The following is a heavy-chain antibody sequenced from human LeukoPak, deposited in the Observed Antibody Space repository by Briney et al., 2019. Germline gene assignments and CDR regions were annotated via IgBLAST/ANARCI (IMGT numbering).Heavy chain of an antibody. CDR1: GVSLSNYA. J-gene: IGHJ4*02. CDR3: ATDYGDYEPIDY. CDR2: ISFDGTNK. V-gene: IGHV3-30*04. D-gene: IGHD4-17*01. Sequence: GGSLRLSCTASGVSLSNYAMHWVRRPPGRGLEWVAVISFDGTNKYYGDSVEGRFSVSRDNSKNTLYLQMNSLRPDDTAMYYCATDYGDYEPIDYWGQGALVTVSS.